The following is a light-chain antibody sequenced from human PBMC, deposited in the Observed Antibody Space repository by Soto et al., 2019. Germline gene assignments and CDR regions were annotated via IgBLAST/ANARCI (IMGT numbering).Light chain of an antibody. CDR2: GAS. CDR1: QSVRSTY. V-gene: IGKV3-20*01. Sequence: EIVLTQSPGTLSLSPGERATLSCRASQSVRSTYLAWYQQKPGQAPRLLIYGASRRATGIPDRFSGSASGTDFTLTISRLEPEDFAVYFCQQYSDLPMTFGQGTRLEIK. J-gene: IGKJ5*01. CDR3: QQYSDLPMT.